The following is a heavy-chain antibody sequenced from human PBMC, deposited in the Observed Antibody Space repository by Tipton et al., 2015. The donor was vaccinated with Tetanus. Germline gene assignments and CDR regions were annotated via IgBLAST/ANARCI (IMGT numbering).Heavy chain of an antibody. Sequence: LRLSCTVSGGSISSYYWSWIRQPAGKGLEWIGRIYTSESTNYNPSLKSRVTMSLDTSKTQFSLRLSSVTAADTAVYFCARGVWFGPGPKYYFDYWGQGTLVTVSS. V-gene: IGHV4-4*07. J-gene: IGHJ4*02. CDR1: GGSISSYY. CDR2: IYTSEST. D-gene: IGHD3-10*01. CDR3: ARGVWFGPGPKYYFDY.